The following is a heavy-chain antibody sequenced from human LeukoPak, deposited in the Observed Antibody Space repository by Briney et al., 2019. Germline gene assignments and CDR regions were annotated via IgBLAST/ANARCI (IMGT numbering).Heavy chain of an antibody. CDR1: GFTFSSYS. V-gene: IGHV3-21*01. Sequence: GGSLRLSCAASGFTFSSYSMSWVRQAPGKGLEWVSSISSSSSYIYYADSVKGRFTISRDNAENSLYLQMNSLRAEDTAVYYCARGVRPRDFWSGYDRGYYGMDVWGQGTTVTVSS. J-gene: IGHJ6*02. CDR3: ARGVRPRDFWSGYDRGYYGMDV. CDR2: ISSSSSYI. D-gene: IGHD3-3*01.